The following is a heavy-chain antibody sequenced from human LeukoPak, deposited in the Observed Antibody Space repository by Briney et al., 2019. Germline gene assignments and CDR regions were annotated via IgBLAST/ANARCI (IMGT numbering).Heavy chain of an antibody. CDR3: ARAGHWPKSSNAFDY. J-gene: IGHJ4*02. V-gene: IGHV4-4*07. Sequence: SETLSLTCTVSGGSISSYYWSWIRQPAGKGLEWIGRIYTSGSTNYNPSLKSRVTMSVDTSKNQFSLKLSSVTAADTAMYYCARAGHWPKSSNAFDYWGQGTLVTVSS. CDR2: IYTSGST. CDR1: GGSISSYY.